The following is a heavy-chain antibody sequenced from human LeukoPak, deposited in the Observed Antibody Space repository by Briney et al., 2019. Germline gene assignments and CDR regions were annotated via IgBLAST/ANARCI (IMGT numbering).Heavy chain of an antibody. J-gene: IGHJ4*02. V-gene: IGHV5-51*01. D-gene: IGHD5-12*01. CDR3: ARRAAYGGYDFAVDFDY. CDR1: GYSFTSYW. CDR2: IYPGDSDT. Sequence: GESLKISCKGSGYSFTSYWIGWVRQMPGKGLEWMGIIYPGDSDTRYSPSFQSQVTISADKSISTAYLQWSSLKASDTAMYYCARRAAYGGYDFAVDFDYWGQGTLVTVSS.